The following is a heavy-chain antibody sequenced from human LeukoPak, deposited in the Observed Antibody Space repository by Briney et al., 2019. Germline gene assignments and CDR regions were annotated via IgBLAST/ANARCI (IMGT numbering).Heavy chain of an antibody. J-gene: IGHJ4*02. V-gene: IGHV3-15*01. CDR1: GFTFINAW. D-gene: IGHD3-10*01. CDR2: IKSKTDDGTT. Sequence: GGSLRLSCAASGFTFINAWMSWVRQAPGKGLEWVGRIKSKTDDGTTDYAAPVKGRFTISRDESKNTLYLQMYSLKNEHTAVYYCTTDRWFGDLRSLDYWGQGTLVTVSS. CDR3: TTDRWFGDLRSLDY.